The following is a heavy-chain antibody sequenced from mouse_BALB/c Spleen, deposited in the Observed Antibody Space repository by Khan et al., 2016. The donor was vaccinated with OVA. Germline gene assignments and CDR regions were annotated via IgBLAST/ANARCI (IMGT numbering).Heavy chain of an antibody. CDR3: ARDYGSLYWYYEV. D-gene: IGHD1-1*01. Sequence: EVQLQESGPGLVKPSQTVSLTCTVTGISITTGNYRWSWIRQFPGNKLEWIGNMYYSGTITYNPSLPSRTTITRDTSKNRFFLEMNSLTAEATATNYCARDYGSLYWYYEVWGAGTTVTVSS. J-gene: IGHJ1*01. CDR2: MYYSGTI. V-gene: IGHV3-5*02. CDR1: GISITTGNYR.